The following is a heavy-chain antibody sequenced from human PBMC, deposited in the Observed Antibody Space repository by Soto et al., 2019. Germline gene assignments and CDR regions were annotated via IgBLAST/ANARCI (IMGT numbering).Heavy chain of an antibody. Sequence: QVQLVQSGAEVKKPGSSVKVSCKASGGTFSSYAISWVRQAPGQGLEWMGGIIPIFGTANYAQKFQGRVTITADESTSTAYMELSSLRTEDTAVYYGARGQGSLVPAGGTYGMDVWGQGSTVTVSS. CDR3: ARGQGSLVPAGGTYGMDV. D-gene: IGHD2-2*01. CDR1: GGTFSSYA. J-gene: IGHJ6*02. CDR2: IIPIFGTA. V-gene: IGHV1-69*12.